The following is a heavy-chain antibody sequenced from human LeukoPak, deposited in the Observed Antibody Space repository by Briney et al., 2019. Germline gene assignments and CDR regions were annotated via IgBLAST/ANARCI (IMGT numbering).Heavy chain of an antibody. Sequence: SVKVSCKAPGGTSSTHEINWVRQAPGQGLEWVGRIIPVLNIANYAQRFQGRVTITADKSANTAYMELSGLRSDDTATYYCARRSDTGVVPHNSYYCFDVWGQGTAVAVSS. CDR1: GGTSSTHE. D-gene: IGHD5-18*01. CDR3: ARRSDTGVVPHNSYYCFDV. J-gene: IGHJ6*02. CDR2: IIPVLNIA. V-gene: IGHV1-69*10.